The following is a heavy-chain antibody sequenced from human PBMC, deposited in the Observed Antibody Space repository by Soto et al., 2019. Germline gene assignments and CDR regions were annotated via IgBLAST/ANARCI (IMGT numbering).Heavy chain of an antibody. CDR2: ISGSGATT. D-gene: IGHD6-19*01. CDR3: AKEVKYSIGWSLDH. Sequence: GGSLRLSCAVSGFTLSSYAVSWVRQAPGKGLEWVSGISGSGATTDYADSVKGRFTISRDNSKNTLFLQMHSLKPEDTAVYYCAKEVKYSIGWSLDHWGQGTLVTVSS. J-gene: IGHJ4*02. V-gene: IGHV3-23*01. CDR1: GFTLSSYA.